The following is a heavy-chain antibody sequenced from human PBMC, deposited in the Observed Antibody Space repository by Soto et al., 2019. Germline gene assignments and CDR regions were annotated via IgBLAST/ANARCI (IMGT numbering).Heavy chain of an antibody. J-gene: IGHJ6*02. Sequence: SAKVSYSSCVYTFNGYDINFVRQATGHGLEWMGWMNPNSGNTGYAQKFQGRVTLTSNTSISTDYIELSTLKHEEKAVYYCARGGKRRLRHYYDYGMDVWGQGTTVTVS. CDR1: VYTFNGYD. CDR2: MNPNSGNT. CDR3: ARGGKRRLRHYYDYGMDV. V-gene: IGHV1-8*01. D-gene: IGHD4-17*01.